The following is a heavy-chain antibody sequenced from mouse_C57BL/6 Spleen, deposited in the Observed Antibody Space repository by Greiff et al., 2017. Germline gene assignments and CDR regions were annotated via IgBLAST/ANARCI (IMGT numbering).Heavy chain of an antibody. D-gene: IGHD4-1*01. CDR1: GYTFTSYW. CDR2: IDPSDSYT. V-gene: IGHV1-50*01. J-gene: IGHJ2*01. Sequence: QVQLQQPGAELVKPGASVKLSCKASGYTFTSYWMPWVKQRPGQGLEWIGEIDPSDSYTNYNQKFKGKATLTVDTSSSTAYMQLSSLTSEDSAVYYCARLTGTYFDYWGQGTTLTVSS. CDR3: ARLTGTYFDY.